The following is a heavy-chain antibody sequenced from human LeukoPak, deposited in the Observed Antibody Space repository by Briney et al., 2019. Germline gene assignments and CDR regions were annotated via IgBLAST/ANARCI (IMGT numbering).Heavy chain of an antibody. V-gene: IGHV4-4*07. CDR1: GGSISSYD. J-gene: IGHJ4*02. Sequence: SETLSLTCTVSGGSISSYDWSWIRQPAGKGLEWIGRIYTRGSTNYNPSLKSRVSMSVDTFKKQFSLKLSSVTAADTAVYYCARGVVAAAGRTFDFWGQGTLVTGSS. D-gene: IGHD6-13*01. CDR3: ARGVVAAAGRTFDF. CDR2: IYTRGST.